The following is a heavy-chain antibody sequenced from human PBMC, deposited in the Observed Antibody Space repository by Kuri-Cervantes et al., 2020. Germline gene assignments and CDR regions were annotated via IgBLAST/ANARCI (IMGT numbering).Heavy chain of an antibody. D-gene: IGHD3-22*01. Sequence: ASVKVPCKASGGTFSSYAISWVRQAPGQGLEWMGWISAYNGNTNYAQKLQGRVTMTTDTSTSTAYMELRSLRSDDTAVYYCARVWSYYYDSSGYLWFDPWGQGTLVTVSS. CDR3: ARVWSYYYDSSGYLWFDP. J-gene: IGHJ5*02. CDR2: ISAYNGNT. CDR1: GGTFSSYA. V-gene: IGHV1-18*01.